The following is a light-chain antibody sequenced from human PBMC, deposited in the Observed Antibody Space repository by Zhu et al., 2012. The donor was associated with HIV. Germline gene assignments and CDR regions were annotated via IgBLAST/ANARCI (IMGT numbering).Light chain of an antibody. V-gene: IGKV1-9*01. CDR2: AAS. Sequence: DIQLTQSPSFLSASVGDRVTIACRASQDITGYLAWYQQKPGKAPSLLIYAASTLQTGVPSRFSGSGSGTEFTLTISGLQPEDFATYYCQQETFGQGTKAGYQT. CDR1: QDITGY. CDR3: QQET. J-gene: IGKJ2*01.